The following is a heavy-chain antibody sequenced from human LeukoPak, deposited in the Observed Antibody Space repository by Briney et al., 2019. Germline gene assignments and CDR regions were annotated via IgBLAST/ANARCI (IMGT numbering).Heavy chain of an antibody. CDR3: AKDDYYYYGMDV. CDR2: ISGSGGRT. CDR1: GFTFSSYA. J-gene: IGHJ6*02. Sequence: GGSLRLSCAASGFTFSSYAMTWVRQAPGEALEWVSAISGSGGRTYSADSVKGRFTISRDNSKNTLYLQMNSLRAEDTAVYYCAKDDYYYYGMDVWGQGTTVTVSS. V-gene: IGHV3-23*01.